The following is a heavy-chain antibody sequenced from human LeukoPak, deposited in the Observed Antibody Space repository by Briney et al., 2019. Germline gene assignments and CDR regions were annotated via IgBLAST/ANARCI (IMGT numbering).Heavy chain of an antibody. J-gene: IGHJ4*02. D-gene: IGHD3-10*01. V-gene: IGHV1-46*01. CDR1: GYTFTSYD. CDR3: ARDDAGYYGSGSYYIQY. Sequence: ASVKVSCKASGYTFTSYDMHCVRQAPGQGLEWMGIINPSGGSTSYAQKFQGRVTMTRDTSTSTVYMELSSLRSEDTAVYYCARDDAGYYGSGSYYIQYWGQGTLVTVSS. CDR2: INPSGGST.